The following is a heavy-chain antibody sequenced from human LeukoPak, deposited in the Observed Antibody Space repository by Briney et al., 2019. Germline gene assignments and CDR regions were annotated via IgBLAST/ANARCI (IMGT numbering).Heavy chain of an antibody. CDR2: IIPIFGTA. D-gene: IGHD3-16*01. CDR1: GGTFSSYA. CDR3: ARDLRGLDAFDI. J-gene: IGHJ3*02. Sequence: GASVKVSCKASGGTFSSYAISWVRQAPGQGLEWMGGIIPIFGTANYAQKFQGRVTITADESTSTAYMELSSLRSEDTAVYYCARDLRGLDAFDIWGQGTMVTVSS. V-gene: IGHV1-69*13.